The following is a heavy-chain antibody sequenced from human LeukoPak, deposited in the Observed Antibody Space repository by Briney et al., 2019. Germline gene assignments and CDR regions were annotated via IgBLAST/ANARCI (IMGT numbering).Heavy chain of an antibody. Sequence: ASVKVSCKASGYTFTDYYMNWVRQAPGQGLEWMGWINPNSGGTKYAQKFQGRVTMTRDTPISTAYMELSILRSDDTAVYYCVRAGELDYWGQGTLVTVSS. V-gene: IGHV1-2*02. CDR1: GYTFTDYY. J-gene: IGHJ4*02. CDR2: INPNSGGT. CDR3: VRAGELDY. D-gene: IGHD7-27*01.